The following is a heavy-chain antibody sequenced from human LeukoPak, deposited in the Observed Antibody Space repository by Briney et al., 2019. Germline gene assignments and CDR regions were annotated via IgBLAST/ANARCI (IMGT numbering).Heavy chain of an antibody. D-gene: IGHD2-2*01. CDR3: ARRYCSSTSCLIDY. J-gene: IGHJ4*02. V-gene: IGHV3-48*03. Sequence: GGSLRLSCAASGFTFSSYEMNWVRQAPGKGLEWVSYTSSSGTTIYYADSVKGRFTISRDNAKNSLYLQMNSLRAEDTAVYYCARRYCSSTSCLIDYWGQGTLVTVSS. CDR1: GFTFSSYE. CDR2: TSSSGTTI.